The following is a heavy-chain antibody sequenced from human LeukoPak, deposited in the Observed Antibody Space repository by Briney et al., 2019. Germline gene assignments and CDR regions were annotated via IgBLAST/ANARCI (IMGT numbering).Heavy chain of an antibody. CDR2: ISYSGT. Sequence: SETLSLTCTVSGGSISISNYYWGWIRQPPGRGLEWIGSISYSGTYYNPSLKSRLTISVDTSKNHFSLNLRSVTAADTAVYYCARVDTAMAGDYWGQGTLVTVSS. D-gene: IGHD5-18*01. CDR3: ARVDTAMAGDY. CDR1: GGSISISNYY. V-gene: IGHV4-39*07. J-gene: IGHJ4*02.